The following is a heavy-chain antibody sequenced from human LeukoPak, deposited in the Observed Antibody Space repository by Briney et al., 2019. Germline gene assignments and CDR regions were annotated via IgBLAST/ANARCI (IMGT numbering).Heavy chain of an antibody. J-gene: IGHJ4*02. CDR3: ASKPRGESRPFDY. CDR2: INVANGDT. CDR1: GYTFTAHA. V-gene: IGHV1-3*01. D-gene: IGHD3-16*01. Sequence: GASVKVSCKASGYTFTAHAVHWVRQAPGQRLEWMGWINVANGDTGYSQKFQDRVTITRDTSASTGYVEMSSLISEDTAVYYCASKPRGESRPFDYWGQGTLVTVSS.